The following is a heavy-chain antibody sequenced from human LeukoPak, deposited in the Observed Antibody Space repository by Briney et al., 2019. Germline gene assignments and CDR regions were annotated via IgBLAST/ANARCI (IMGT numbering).Heavy chain of an antibody. J-gene: IGHJ4*02. CDR1: GYTFTSYG. Sequence: ASVKVSCKASGYTFTSYGISWVRQAPGQGLEWMGWISAYNGNTNHAQKLQGRVTMTTDTSTSTAYMELRSLRSDDTAVYYCARGRGITGTTPLDYWGQGTLVTVSS. CDR3: ARGRGITGTTPLDY. D-gene: IGHD1-20*01. CDR2: ISAYNGNT. V-gene: IGHV1-18*01.